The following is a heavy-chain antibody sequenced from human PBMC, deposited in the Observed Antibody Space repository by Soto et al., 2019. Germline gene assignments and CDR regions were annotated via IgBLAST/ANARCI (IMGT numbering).Heavy chain of an antibody. J-gene: IGHJ4*02. CDR1: GFTFGSNW. D-gene: IGHD5-12*01. CDR2: IKRDGSEK. V-gene: IGHV3-7*03. CDR3: ASLEWESSGYADY. Sequence: GGSLRLSCAACGFTFGSNWMSWVRQAPGKGLEWVANIKRDGSEKYYVDSVKGRFTISRDNAKNTLYLQMNSLRADDTAVYYCASLEWESSGYADYWGQGTQVTVSS.